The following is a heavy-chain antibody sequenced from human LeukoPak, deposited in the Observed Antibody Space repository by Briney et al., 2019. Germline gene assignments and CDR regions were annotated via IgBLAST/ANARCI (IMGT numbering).Heavy chain of an antibody. D-gene: IGHD6-19*01. Sequence: GGSLRLSCAASGFTFSSYAMSWVRQAPGKGLEWVSAISGSGGSTYYADSVKGRFTISRDNSKNTLYLQMNSLRAEDTAVYYCAKGRSGGSGWYLFDYWGQGTLVTVSS. CDR2: ISGSGGST. CDR1: GFTFSSYA. CDR3: AKGRSGGSGWYLFDY. J-gene: IGHJ4*02. V-gene: IGHV3-23*01.